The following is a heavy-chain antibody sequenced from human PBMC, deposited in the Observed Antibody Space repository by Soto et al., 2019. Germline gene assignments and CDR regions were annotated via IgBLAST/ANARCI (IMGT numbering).Heavy chain of an antibody. D-gene: IGHD6-13*01. V-gene: IGHV3-9*01. CDR3: LKAERPHWYRGHIRN. J-gene: IGHJ1*01. CDR1: GFTFDDYA. Sequence: PGGSLRLSCAASGFTFDDYAMHWVRQVPGKGLEWVSGINWNSGSIGYGDSVKGRFAISRDNAKNSLHLQMNSLSAEDTASYYSLKAERPHWYRGHIRNRGQAILVTVSS. CDR2: INWNSGSI.